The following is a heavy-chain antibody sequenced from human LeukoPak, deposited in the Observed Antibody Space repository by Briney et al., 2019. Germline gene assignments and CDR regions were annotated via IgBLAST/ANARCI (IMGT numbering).Heavy chain of an antibody. V-gene: IGHV4-4*07. CDR1: GGSISSYY. CDR3: ARTAPGDYDFFPPWFDP. CDR2: IYTSGST. D-gene: IGHD3-3*01. Sequence: SETLSLTCTASGGSISSYYWSWIRQPAGKGLEWIGRIYTSGSTNYNPSLKSRVTMSVDTSKNQFSLKLSSVTAADTAVYYRARTAPGDYDFFPPWFDPWGQGTLVTVSS. J-gene: IGHJ5*02.